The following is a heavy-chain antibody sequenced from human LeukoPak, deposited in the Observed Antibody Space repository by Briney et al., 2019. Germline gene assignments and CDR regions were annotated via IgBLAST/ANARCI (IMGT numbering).Heavy chain of an antibody. D-gene: IGHD2-15*01. Sequence: ASVKVSCKASGYTFTSYGFSWVRQAPGQGLEWMGWISAYNGNTNYAQKLQGRVTITTDTSTSTAYMELRSLRSDDTAVYYCARRYCSGGSCDAGYWGQGTLVSVSS. CDR3: ARRYCSGGSCDAGY. V-gene: IGHV1-18*01. J-gene: IGHJ4*02. CDR1: GYTFTSYG. CDR2: ISAYNGNT.